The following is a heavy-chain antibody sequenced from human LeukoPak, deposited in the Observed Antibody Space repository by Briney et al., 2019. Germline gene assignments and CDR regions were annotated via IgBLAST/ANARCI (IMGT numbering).Heavy chain of an antibody. J-gene: IGHJ6*03. D-gene: IGHD3-3*01. CDR1: GDSISSTNYY. CDR2: IYYSGST. V-gene: IGHV4-39*07. CDR3: ARGGGGTLLRFLEWYPMDV. Sequence: SETLSLTCTVSGDSISSTNYYWGWIRQPPGKGLEWIGSIYYSGSTYYNPSLESRVTISVDTSKNQFSLKLSSVTAADTAVYYCARGGGGTLLRFLEWYPMDVWGKGTTVTVSS.